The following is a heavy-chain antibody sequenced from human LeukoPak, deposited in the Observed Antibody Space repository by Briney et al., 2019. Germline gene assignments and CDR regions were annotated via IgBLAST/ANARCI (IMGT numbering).Heavy chain of an antibody. J-gene: IGHJ4*02. CDR2: INPNSGGT. CDR1: GYTFTGYY. D-gene: IGHD6-19*01. V-gene: IGHV1-2*02. Sequence: ASVKVSCKASGYTFTGYYMHWVRQAPGQGLEWMGWINPNSGGTNYAQKFQGRVTMTRDTSISTAYMELSRLRSDVTAVYYCARGGIEHPGQVAGTIDYWGQGTLVTVSS. CDR3: ARGGIEHPGQVAGTIDY.